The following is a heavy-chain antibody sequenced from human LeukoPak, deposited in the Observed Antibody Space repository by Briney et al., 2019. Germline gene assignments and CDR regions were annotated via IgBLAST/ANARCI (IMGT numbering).Heavy chain of an antibody. CDR3: ARDQLDH. CDR2: AFVGGDT. Sequence: GGSLRLSCASSGLDVSSTYMSWIRQAPGKGLEWVSAAFVGGDTYYAASVKGRFTLSKDSSRNTMFLQMHGLRPEDTAVYYCARDQLDHWGQGTLVAVSP. J-gene: IGHJ4*02. V-gene: IGHV3-53*01. CDR1: GLDVSSTY. D-gene: IGHD5-24*01.